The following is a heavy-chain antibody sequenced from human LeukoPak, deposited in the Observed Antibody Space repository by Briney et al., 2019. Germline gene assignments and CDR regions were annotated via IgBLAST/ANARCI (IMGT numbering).Heavy chain of an antibody. Sequence: GGSLRLSCAASGFTFSSYSMNWVRQAPGKGLESVSSISSSSSYIYYAESVKGRFTISRDNAKNSLYLQMNSLRAEDTAVYYCASVRDGYNYYYWGQGTLVTVSS. V-gene: IGHV3-21*01. J-gene: IGHJ4*02. CDR3: ASVRDGYNYYY. CDR1: GFTFSSYS. CDR2: ISSSSSYI. D-gene: IGHD5-24*01.